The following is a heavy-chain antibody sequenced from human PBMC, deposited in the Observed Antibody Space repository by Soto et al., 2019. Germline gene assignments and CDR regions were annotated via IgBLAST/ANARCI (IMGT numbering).Heavy chain of an antibody. Sequence: PSQTLSLTCAISGDSVSSNSAAWNWIRQSPSRGLEWLGRTYYRSKWYNDYAVSVKSRITINPDTSKNQFSLQLNSVTPEDTAVHYCARFEYSSSSGYYYYYYGMDVWGQGTTVTVSS. CDR2: TYYRSKWYN. V-gene: IGHV6-1*01. CDR1: GDSVSSNSAA. CDR3: ARFEYSSSSGYYYYYYGMDV. J-gene: IGHJ6*02. D-gene: IGHD6-6*01.